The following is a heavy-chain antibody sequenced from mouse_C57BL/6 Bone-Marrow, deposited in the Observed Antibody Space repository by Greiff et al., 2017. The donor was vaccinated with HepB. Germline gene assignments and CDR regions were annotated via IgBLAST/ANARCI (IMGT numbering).Heavy chain of an antibody. CDR2: IDPENGDT. Sequence: EVKLQESGAELVRPGASVKLSCTASGFNIKDDYMHWVKQRPEQGLEWIGWIDPENGDTEYASKFQGKATITADTSSNTAYLQLSSLTSEDTAVYYCTTGYYGSSYPWFAYWGQGTLVTVSA. J-gene: IGHJ3*01. V-gene: IGHV14-4*01. CDR1: GFNIKDDY. CDR3: TTGYYGSSYPWFAY. D-gene: IGHD1-1*01.